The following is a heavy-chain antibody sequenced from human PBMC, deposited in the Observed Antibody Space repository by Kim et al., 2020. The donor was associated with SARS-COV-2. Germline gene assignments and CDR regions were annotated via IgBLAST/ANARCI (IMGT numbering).Heavy chain of an antibody. Sequence: GGSLRLSCAASGFTFSSYGMHWVRQAPGKGLEWVAVIWDDGSNKYYADSVKGRFTISRDNSKNTLYLQMNSLRAEDTAVYYCARDGPTMVRGVLSYGMDVWGQGTTVTVSS. D-gene: IGHD3-10*01. J-gene: IGHJ6*02. V-gene: IGHV3-33*01. CDR3: ARDGPTMVRGVLSYGMDV. CDR1: GFTFSSYG. CDR2: IWDDGSNK.